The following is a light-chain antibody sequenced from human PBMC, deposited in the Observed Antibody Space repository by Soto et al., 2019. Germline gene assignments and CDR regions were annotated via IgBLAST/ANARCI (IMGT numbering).Light chain of an antibody. V-gene: IGLV4-69*01. J-gene: IGLJ2*01. CDR1: SEHSRYS. CDR3: QTWGRGIVV. Sequence: QPVLTQSPSASASLGASVTLTCTLTSEHSRYSIGWHQQQPEKGPRYLMRLNSDGSHTNGDGIPDRFSGSSSGADRYLTISSLQSEDEAVYYCQTWGRGIVVFGGGTKVTVL. CDR2: LNSDGSH.